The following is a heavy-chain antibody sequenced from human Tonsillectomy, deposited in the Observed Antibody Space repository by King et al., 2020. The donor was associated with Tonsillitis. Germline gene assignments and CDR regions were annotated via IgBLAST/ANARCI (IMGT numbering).Heavy chain of an antibody. CDR3: ARDNIVVVTATSTFDY. V-gene: IGHV3-7*01. CDR2: VKQDGSEK. CDR1: GFTFSSYW. D-gene: IGHD2-21*02. J-gene: IGHJ4*02. Sequence: VQLVESGGGLVQPGGSLRLSCAASGFTFSSYWMSWVRQAPGKGLEWVANVKQDGSEKYYVDSVKGRFTISRDNAKNSLYLQMNSLRAEDTAVYYCARDNIVVVTATSTFDYWAREPWSPSPQ.